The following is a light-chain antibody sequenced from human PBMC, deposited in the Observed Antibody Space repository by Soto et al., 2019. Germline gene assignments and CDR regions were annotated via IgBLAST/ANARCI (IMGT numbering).Light chain of an antibody. CDR2: GAS. V-gene: IGKV3-20*01. CDR3: QHYRTS. J-gene: IGKJ4*01. Sequence: EIVSTQSPGTLSLSPGERDTLSCRASQSVSSSYLAWDQQKHGQPPRLLIYGASSRATGIPDRFSGSGSGKDFTLPINRLEHEYFAVYYCQHYRTSFGGGTKVEIK. CDR1: QSVSSSY.